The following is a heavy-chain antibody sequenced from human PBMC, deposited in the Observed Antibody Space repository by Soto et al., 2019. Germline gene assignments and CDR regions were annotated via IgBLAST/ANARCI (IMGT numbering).Heavy chain of an antibody. D-gene: IGHD2-2*01. CDR1: GFTFSGYS. V-gene: IGHV3-48*02. J-gene: IGHJ4*02. CDR3: TRYPGDY. Sequence: PGGSLRLSCAASGFTFSGYSMNWVRQAPGKGLEWVAYISTYSTTIYYADSVKGRFTVSRDNVKNSLSLQMNSLRDEDTAVYYCTRYPGDYWGQGTLVIGSS. CDR2: ISTYSTTI.